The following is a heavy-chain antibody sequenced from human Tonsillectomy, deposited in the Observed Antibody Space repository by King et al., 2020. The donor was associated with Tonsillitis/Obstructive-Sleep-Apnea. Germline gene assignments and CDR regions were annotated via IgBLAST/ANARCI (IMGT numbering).Heavy chain of an antibody. D-gene: IGHD6-19*01. CDR2: ISSSSSTI. J-gene: IGHJ4*02. CDR1: GFTFSSYS. CDR3: ARDGSSGWSHLDFDY. V-gene: IGHV3-48*02. Sequence: VQLVESGGGLVQPGGSLRLSCAASGFTFSSYSMNWVRQAPGKGLEWLSYISSSSSTIYYADSVKGRFTISRDNAKNSLYLQMNSLRDEDTAVYYCARDGSSGWSHLDFDYWGQGTLVTVSS.